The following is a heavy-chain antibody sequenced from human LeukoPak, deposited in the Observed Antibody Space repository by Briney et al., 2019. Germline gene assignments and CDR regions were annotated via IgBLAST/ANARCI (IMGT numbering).Heavy chain of an antibody. CDR2: IYYSGST. CDR3: VRRAYGSGSYPADY. J-gene: IGHJ4*02. CDR1: GGSISSDSYY. V-gene: IGHV4-39*01. D-gene: IGHD3-10*01. Sequence: PSVTLSLTYTVSGGSISSDSYYWGWIRLPPGKGLEWIGSIYYSGSTYYNPSLKSRVTISVDTSKNQFSLKLTSVTAADTSMYYCVRRAYGSGSYPADYWGQGTLVTVSS.